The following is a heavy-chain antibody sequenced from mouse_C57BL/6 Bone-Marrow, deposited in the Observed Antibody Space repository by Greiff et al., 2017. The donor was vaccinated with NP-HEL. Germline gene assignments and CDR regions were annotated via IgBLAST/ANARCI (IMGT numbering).Heavy chain of an antibody. CDR2: INPYNGGT. CDR3: ARGGLTVRGFSY. V-gene: IGHV1-19*01. J-gene: IGHJ3*01. D-gene: IGHD4-1*01. Sequence: EVQLQQSGPVLVKPGASVKMSCKASGYTFTDYYMNWVKQSHGKSLEWIGVINPYNGGTSYNQKFKGKATLTVDKSSSTAYMELNSLTSEDSAVYYCARGGLTVRGFSYWGQGTLVTVSA. CDR1: GYTFTDYY.